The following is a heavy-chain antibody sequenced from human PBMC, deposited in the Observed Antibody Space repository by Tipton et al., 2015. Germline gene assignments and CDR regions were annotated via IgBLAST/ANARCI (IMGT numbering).Heavy chain of an antibody. D-gene: IGHD3-3*01. Sequence: SLRLSCAASGFTFRDYGMHWVRQAPGKGLEWVSAISGSGGSTYYADSVKGRFTISRDSAKNTLFLQMNSLRAEDTAVYYCAREVWDTDRSGYDYWGQGTLVTVSS. CDR1: GFTFRDYG. CDR3: AREVWDTDRSGYDY. V-gene: IGHV3-23*01. J-gene: IGHJ4*02. CDR2: ISGSGGST.